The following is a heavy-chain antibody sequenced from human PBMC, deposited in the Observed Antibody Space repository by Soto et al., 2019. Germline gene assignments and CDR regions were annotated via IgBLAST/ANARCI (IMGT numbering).Heavy chain of an antibody. D-gene: IGHD3-3*01. Sequence: QVKLVQSGGEVKKPGASVKISCKASGYTFSSYGISWVRKAPGQGLEWMGWISAYNGNTNYAQKFQGRVTMTTDTSTSTAYMELRSLRSDDTAIYYCARTLNEWLWVLEWGQGTLVTVSS. CDR2: ISAYNGNT. CDR3: ARTLNEWLWVLE. CDR1: GYTFSSYG. J-gene: IGHJ4*02. V-gene: IGHV1-18*01.